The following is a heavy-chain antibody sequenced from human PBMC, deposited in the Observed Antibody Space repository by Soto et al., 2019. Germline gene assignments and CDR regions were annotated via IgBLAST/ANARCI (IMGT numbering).Heavy chain of an antibody. V-gene: IGHV3-7*01. CDR1: GYTLESHW. J-gene: IGHJ5*02. Sequence: EVQLVESGGGLFQPGGSLRLVCVDSGYTLESHWMAWVRQAPGKGLEWVANIRQDGTEIHYVEAVRGRFIISRDNAKKSVYLQMNSLRVEDSARYYCTTEGNFWSGFEGWFGAWGQGTVVTVSS. CDR3: TTEGNFWSGFEGWFGA. CDR2: IRQDGTEI. D-gene: IGHD3-3*01.